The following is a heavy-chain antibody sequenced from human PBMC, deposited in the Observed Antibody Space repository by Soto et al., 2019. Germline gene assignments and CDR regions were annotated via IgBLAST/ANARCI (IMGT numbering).Heavy chain of an antibody. CDR3: ARATGSNQPFDY. V-gene: IGHV3-74*01. CDR1: GFPFSPYW. CDR2: ISTDGSST. Sequence: EVQLVESGGGLVQPGGSLRLSCAATGFPFSPYWMHWVRQGPGKGLVWVSRISTDGSSTTYADSVKGRFTISRDNAKNTLYLQMNSLRAEDTAVYYCARATGSNQPFDYWGQGSLGTVSS. J-gene: IGHJ4*02. D-gene: IGHD2-2*01.